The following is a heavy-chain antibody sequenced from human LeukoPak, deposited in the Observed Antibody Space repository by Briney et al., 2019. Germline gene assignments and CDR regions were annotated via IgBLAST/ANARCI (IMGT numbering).Heavy chain of an antibody. Sequence: ASVKVSCKASGYTFTSYDINWVRQATGQGLEWMGWMNPNSGNTGYAQKFQGRVTMTRNTSISTAYMELCSLRSEDTAVYYCARGPIVVVPAASPRYYYYYMDVWGKGTTVTVSS. J-gene: IGHJ6*03. CDR1: GYTFTSYD. CDR3: ARGPIVVVPAASPRYYYYYMDV. D-gene: IGHD2-2*01. V-gene: IGHV1-8*01. CDR2: MNPNSGNT.